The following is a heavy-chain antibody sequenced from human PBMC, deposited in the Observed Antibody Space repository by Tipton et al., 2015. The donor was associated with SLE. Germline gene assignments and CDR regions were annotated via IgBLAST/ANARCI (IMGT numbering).Heavy chain of an antibody. Sequence: TLSLTCTVSGGSISSGSYYWSWIRQPPGKEPEWIGNVYYSGSANYNPSLRSRVTISLDTSKNQFSLKLSSVTAADTAVYCCARTQLRVSPNAFDIWGQGTMVTVSS. J-gene: IGHJ3*02. CDR3: ARTQLRVSPNAFDI. V-gene: IGHV4-61*01. CDR1: GGSISSGSYY. D-gene: IGHD3-3*01. CDR2: VYYSGSA.